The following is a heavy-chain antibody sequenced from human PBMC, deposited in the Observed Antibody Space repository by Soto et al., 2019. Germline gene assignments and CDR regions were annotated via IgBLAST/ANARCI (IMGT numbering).Heavy chain of an antibody. J-gene: IGHJ4*02. D-gene: IGHD2-2*01. Sequence: QVQLVESGGGVVQPGRSLRLSCAASGFTFSSYGMHWVRQAPGKGLEGVAVISYDGGNKYYADSVKGRFTISRDNSKNSRYRQMNSLRSEDTAVYYCAKGISVAAADYYFDYWGQGTRVTVSS. CDR1: GFTFSSYG. CDR2: ISYDGGNK. CDR3: AKGISVAAADYYFDY. V-gene: IGHV3-30*18.